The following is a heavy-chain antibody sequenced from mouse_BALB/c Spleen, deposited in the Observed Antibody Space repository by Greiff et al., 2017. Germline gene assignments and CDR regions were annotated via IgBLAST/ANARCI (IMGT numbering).Heavy chain of an antibody. Sequence: VQLQQSGTVLARPGASVKMSCKASGYSFTSYWMHWVKQRPGQGLEWIGAIYPGNSDTSYNQKFKGKAKLTAVTSASTAYMELSSLTNEDSAVYYCTTITYYAMDYWGQGTSVTVSS. CDR3: TTITYYAMDY. J-gene: IGHJ4*01. CDR2: IYPGNSDT. CDR1: GYSFTSYW. D-gene: IGHD2-4*01. V-gene: IGHV1-5*01.